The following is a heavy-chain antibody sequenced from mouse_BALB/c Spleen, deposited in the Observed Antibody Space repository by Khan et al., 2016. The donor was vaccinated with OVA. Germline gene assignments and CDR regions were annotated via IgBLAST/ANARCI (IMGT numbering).Heavy chain of an antibody. CDR3: ASGGAAYYRNDGGSREY. J-gene: IGHJ4*01. Sequence: QIQLVQSGPELKKPGETVRISCKASGYTFTTAGIQWVQKMPGKGLKWIGWINTHSGVPKYAEDFKGRFAFSLEISVNTAYLQITNLKNEDTATNFCASGGAAYYRNDGGSREYWGQGTSVTVSS. CDR2: INTHSGVP. D-gene: IGHD2-14*01. V-gene: IGHV9-4*02. CDR1: GYTFTTAG.